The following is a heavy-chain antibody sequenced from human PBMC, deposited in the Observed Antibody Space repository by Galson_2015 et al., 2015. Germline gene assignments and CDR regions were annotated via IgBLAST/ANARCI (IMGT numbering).Heavy chain of an antibody. CDR2: ISYDGTNK. CDR3: ASRLWGLALGSDY. D-gene: IGHD3-16*01. V-gene: IGHV3-30*03. J-gene: IGHJ4*02. Sequence: SLRLSCAASGFTFSYYGMHWVRQAPGKGLEWVAVISYDGTNKYYADSVKGRFTISRDNSENTVYLQMTSLRAEDTAVYYCASRLWGLALGSDYWGQGTLVTVSS. CDR1: GFTFSYYG.